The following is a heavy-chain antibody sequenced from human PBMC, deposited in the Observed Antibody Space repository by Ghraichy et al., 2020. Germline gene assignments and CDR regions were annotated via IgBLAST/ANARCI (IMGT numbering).Heavy chain of an antibody. D-gene: IGHD3-10*01. Sequence: SQTLSLTCTVSGGSISSYYWSWIRQPPGKGLEWIGYIYYSGSTNYNPSLKSRVTISVDTSKNQFSLKLSSVTAADTAVYYCARDLGGPYYYGSGYYYYGMDVWGQGTTVTVSS. CDR3: ARDLGGPYYYGSGYYYYGMDV. J-gene: IGHJ6*02. V-gene: IGHV4-59*01. CDR1: GGSISSYY. CDR2: IYYSGST.